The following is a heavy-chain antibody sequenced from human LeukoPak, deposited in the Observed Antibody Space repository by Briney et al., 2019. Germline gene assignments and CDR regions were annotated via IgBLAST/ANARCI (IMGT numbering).Heavy chain of an antibody. CDR3: ARGYYDSSDFEYFQH. CDR1: GYSFTGYY. V-gene: IGHV1-2*02. D-gene: IGHD3-22*01. Sequence: ASVKVSCKASGYSFTGYYMHWVRQAPGQGLEWMGWINPNSGDTNFAQNFQGRVTMTRDTSISTVYMELSRLRSDDTVVFYCARGYYDSSDFEYFQHWGQGTLVTVSS. J-gene: IGHJ1*01. CDR2: INPNSGDT.